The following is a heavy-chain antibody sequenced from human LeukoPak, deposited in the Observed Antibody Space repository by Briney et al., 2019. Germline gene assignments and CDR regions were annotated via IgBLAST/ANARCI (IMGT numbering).Heavy chain of an antibody. D-gene: IGHD6-13*01. CDR2: ISSSGSTI. CDR1: GFTFSDYY. Sequence: GGSLRLSCAASGFTFSDYYMSWIRQAPGKGLEWVSYISSSGSTIYYADSVKGRFTISRDNAKNSLYLQMNSLRAEDTAVYYCARIYSSSWYHYYYGMDVWGQGTTVTVSS. CDR3: ARIYSSSWYHYYYGMDV. J-gene: IGHJ6*02. V-gene: IGHV3-11*01.